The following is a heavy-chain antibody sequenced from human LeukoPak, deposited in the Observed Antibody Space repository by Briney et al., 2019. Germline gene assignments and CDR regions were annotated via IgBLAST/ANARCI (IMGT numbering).Heavy chain of an antibody. CDR2: IIPIFGTA. CDR3: ARYPRRLFWSGYLDY. CDR1: GGTFSSYA. Sequence: VASVKVSCKASGGTFSSYAISWVRQAPGQGLEWMGGIIPIFGTANYAQKFQGRVTITADESTSTAYMELRSLRSDDTAVYYCARYPRRLFWSGYLDYWGQGTLVTVSS. J-gene: IGHJ4*02. D-gene: IGHD3-3*01. V-gene: IGHV1-69*13.